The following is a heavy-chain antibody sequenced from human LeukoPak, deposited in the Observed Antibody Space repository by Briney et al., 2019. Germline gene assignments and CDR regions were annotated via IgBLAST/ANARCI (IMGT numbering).Heavy chain of an antibody. CDR3: ALNNWVDPFDI. D-gene: IGHD1-20*01. Sequence: GAPVKVSFQGSGYPFTTYDINWVRPAPGKGLGWVGWISTSSGYTGYAQKFQGRVTMTSNTAMSTAYMEMSSLTSEDTAVYYCALNNWVDPFDIWGQGTVVTVSS. J-gene: IGHJ3*02. V-gene: IGHV1-8*01. CDR1: GYPFTTYD. CDR2: ISTSSGYT.